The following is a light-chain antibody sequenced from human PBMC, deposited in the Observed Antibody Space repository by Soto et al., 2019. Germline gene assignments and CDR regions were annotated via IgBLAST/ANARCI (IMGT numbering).Light chain of an antibody. Sequence: EVVMTQSPATLSVSPGERATLSCRASQSVSSNLAWYQQKHGQAPRLLIYGASTRATGIPARFSGSGSGTEFTLTISSPQSEDFAVYYCQQYDNWPPITFGQGTRLEIK. V-gene: IGKV3-15*01. CDR2: GAS. J-gene: IGKJ5*01. CDR3: QQYDNWPPIT. CDR1: QSVSSN.